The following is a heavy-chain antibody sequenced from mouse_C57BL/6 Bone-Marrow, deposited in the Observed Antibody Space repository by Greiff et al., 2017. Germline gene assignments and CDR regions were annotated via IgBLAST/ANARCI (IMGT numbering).Heavy chain of an antibody. CDR3: AYYSNPYYAMDY. CDR1: GFNIKDYY. CDR2: IDPEDGDT. D-gene: IGHD2-5*01. Sequence: DVQLQESGAELVRPGASVKLSCTASGFNIKDYYMHWVKQRPEQGLEWIGRIDPEDGDTEYAPKFQGKATMTAATTSNTAYLQLSSLTSEDTAVYYCAYYSNPYYAMDYWGQGTSVTVSS. V-gene: IGHV14-1*01. J-gene: IGHJ4*01.